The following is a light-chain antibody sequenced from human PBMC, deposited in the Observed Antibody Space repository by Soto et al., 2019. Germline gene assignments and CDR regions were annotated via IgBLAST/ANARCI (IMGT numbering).Light chain of an antibody. CDR1: SSDVGGYNY. J-gene: IGLJ1*01. V-gene: IGLV2-14*01. CDR3: TSYTSSSTYA. Sequence: QSALTQPASVSGSPGQSITISCTGTSSDVGGYNYVSWYQQHPGKAPKLMIYDVSNRPSGVSNRFSGSKSGNTASLTISRLQAKEEADYYGTSYTSSSTYAFGPGPTVTAL. CDR2: DVS.